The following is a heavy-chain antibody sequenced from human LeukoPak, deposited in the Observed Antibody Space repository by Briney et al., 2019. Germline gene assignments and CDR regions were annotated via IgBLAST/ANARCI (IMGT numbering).Heavy chain of an antibody. CDR2: ISWNSGSI. V-gene: IGHV3-9*01. Sequence: GGSLRLSCAASGFTFDDYAMHWVRQAPGKGLEWVSGISWNSGSIGYADSVKGRFTISRDNAENSLYLQMNSLRAEDTALYYCAKETYYYDSSGYYAYYFDYWGQGTLVTVSS. CDR3: AKETYYYDSSGYYAYYFDY. CDR1: GFTFDDYA. D-gene: IGHD3-22*01. J-gene: IGHJ4*02.